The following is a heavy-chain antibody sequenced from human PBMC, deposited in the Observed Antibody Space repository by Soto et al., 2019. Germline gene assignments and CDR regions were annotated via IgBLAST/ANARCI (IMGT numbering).Heavy chain of an antibody. CDR2: ISSSGSTI. J-gene: IGHJ3*02. CDR3: ARAPGGGYWGGDCHPDDAFYI. Sequence: GGSLRLSCAASGFTFSDYYMSWIRQAPGKGLEWVSYISSSGSTIYYADSVKGRFTISRDNAKNSLYLQMNSLRAEDTAVYYRARAPGGGYWGGDCHPDDAFYIGGQGTMVPVS. D-gene: IGHD2-21*02. CDR1: GFTFSDYY. V-gene: IGHV3-11*01.